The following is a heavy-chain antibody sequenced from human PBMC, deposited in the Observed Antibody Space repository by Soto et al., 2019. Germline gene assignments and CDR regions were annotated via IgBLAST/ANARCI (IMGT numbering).Heavy chain of an antibody. CDR2: IYYSGST. V-gene: IGHV4-61*01. Sequence: QVQLQESGPGLVKPSETLSLTCTVSGGSVSSGSYYWSWIRQPPGKGLEWIGYIYYSGSTNYNPSLKSRVTISVDTSKNQFSLKLSSVTAADTAVYYCARVAVTWLPQAHYAFDIWGQGTMVTVSS. CDR3: ARVAVTWLPQAHYAFDI. CDR1: GGSVSSGSYY. D-gene: IGHD3-16*01. J-gene: IGHJ3*02.